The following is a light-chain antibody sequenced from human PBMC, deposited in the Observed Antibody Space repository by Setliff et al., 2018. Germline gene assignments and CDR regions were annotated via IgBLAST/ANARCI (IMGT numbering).Light chain of an antibody. J-gene: IGLJ1*01. Sequence: QSALTQPPSASGTPGQRVTISCPGGSSNIGGNFVYWYQHLPGTAPKLVIYRNNQRPSGVPDRFSGSKSGTSASLTISGLRSEDEADYYCAAWDDSLSVFYVFGTGTKVTVL. CDR2: RNN. CDR3: AAWDDSLSVFYV. CDR1: SSNIGGNF. V-gene: IGLV1-47*01.